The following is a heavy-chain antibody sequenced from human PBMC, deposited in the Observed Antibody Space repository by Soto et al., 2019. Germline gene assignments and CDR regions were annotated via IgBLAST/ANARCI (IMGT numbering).Heavy chain of an antibody. V-gene: IGHV4-34*01. J-gene: IGHJ6*02. D-gene: IGHD6-19*01. Sequence: PSETLSLTCAVYGGSFSGYYWSWIRQPPGKGLEWIGDINHSGSTNYNPSLKSRVTISVDTSKNQFSLKLSSVTAADTAVYYCARDTSYSSGWYGNYYYYGMDVWGQGTTVTVSS. CDR3: ARDTSYSSGWYGNYYYYGMDV. CDR2: INHSGST. CDR1: GGSFSGYY.